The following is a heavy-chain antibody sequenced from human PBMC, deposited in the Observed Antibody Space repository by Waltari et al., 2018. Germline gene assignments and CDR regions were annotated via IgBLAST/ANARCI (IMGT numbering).Heavy chain of an antibody. CDR3: TREVVPAATIVVNWFDP. CDR1: GYIFTSYA. V-gene: IGHV7-4-1*01. D-gene: IGHD2-15*01. J-gene: IGHJ5*02. CDR2: SFTSTGNP. Sequence: QVQLVQSGSELKKPGASVKISCKASGYIFTSYAINWVRQAPGQGLELMGGSFTSTGNPTYAQGFTGRFVFSLDTSVSTAYLEIHNLKAEDTAVYYCTREVVPAATIVVNWFDPWGQGTLVTVSS.